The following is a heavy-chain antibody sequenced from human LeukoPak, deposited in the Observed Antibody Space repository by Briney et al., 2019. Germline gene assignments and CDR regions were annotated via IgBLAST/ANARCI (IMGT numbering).Heavy chain of an antibody. CDR3: ARGTYSGSYFGFDY. CDR1: GGSFSGYY. V-gene: IGHV4-34*01. Sequence: ASETLSLTCAVYGGSFSGYYWSWIRQPPGKGLEWIGEINHSGSTNYNPSLKSRVTMSVDTSKNQFSLKLSSVTAADTAVYYCARGTYSGSYFGFDYWGQGTLVTVSS. D-gene: IGHD1-26*01. J-gene: IGHJ4*02. CDR2: INHSGST.